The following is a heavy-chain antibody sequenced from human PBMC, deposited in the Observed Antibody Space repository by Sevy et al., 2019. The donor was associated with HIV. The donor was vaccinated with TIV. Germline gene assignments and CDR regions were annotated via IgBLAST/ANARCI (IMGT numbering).Heavy chain of an antibody. J-gene: IGHJ4*02. D-gene: IGHD5-18*01. Sequence: GGSLRLSCAASGFTFSSYWMSWVRQAPGKGLEWVATMKEDGSERNYVDSVKGRFTISRDKAKNPLYLQMNSLRAEDTAVYYCVREGVGGYSYSLDCWGQGTLVTVSS. CDR2: MKEDGSER. CDR1: GFTFSSYW. CDR3: VREGVGGYSYSLDC. V-gene: IGHV3-7*01.